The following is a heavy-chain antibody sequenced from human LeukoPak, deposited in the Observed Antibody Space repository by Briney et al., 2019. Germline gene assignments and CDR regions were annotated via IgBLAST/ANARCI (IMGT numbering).Heavy chain of an antibody. CDR3: ARDSSGWYRDNYGMDV. D-gene: IGHD6-19*01. V-gene: IGHV3-48*04. Sequence: GGSLRLSCAASGFTVSRNEMSWVRQAPGKGLEWVSYISSSSSTMYYADSVKGRFTISRDNAKNSLYLQMNSLRAEDTAVYYCARDSSGWYRDNYGMDVWGQGTTVTVFS. CDR1: GFTVSRNE. J-gene: IGHJ6*02. CDR2: ISSSSSTM.